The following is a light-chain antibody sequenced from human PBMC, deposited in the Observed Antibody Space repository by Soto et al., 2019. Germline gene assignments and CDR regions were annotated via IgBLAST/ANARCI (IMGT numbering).Light chain of an antibody. CDR3: TAYAGGNNV. Sequence: QSVLTQPPSASGSPGQSVTISCTGTSSDVGGYNYVSWYQQHPGQVPNLMVYEVNKRPSGVPDRSSGSKSGNTASLTVSGLQAEDEADYYCTAYAGGNNVFGTGTKLTVL. J-gene: IGLJ1*01. CDR2: EVN. V-gene: IGLV2-8*01. CDR1: SSDVGGYNY.